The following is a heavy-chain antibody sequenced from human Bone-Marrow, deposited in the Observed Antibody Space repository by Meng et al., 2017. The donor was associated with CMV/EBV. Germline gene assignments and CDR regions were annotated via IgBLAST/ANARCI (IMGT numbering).Heavy chain of an antibody. V-gene: IGHV4-39*01. CDR3: ARHVWFQLNWCDP. J-gene: IGHJ5*02. Sequence: SETLSLTCTVSGGSISSSSYYWGWIRQPPGKGLEWIGSIYYSGSTYYNPSLKSRVTISVDTSKNQFSLKLSSVTAADTAVYYCARHVWFQLNWCDPWGQGTLVTVAS. CDR1: GGSISSSSYY. CDR2: IYYSGST. D-gene: IGHD5-18*01.